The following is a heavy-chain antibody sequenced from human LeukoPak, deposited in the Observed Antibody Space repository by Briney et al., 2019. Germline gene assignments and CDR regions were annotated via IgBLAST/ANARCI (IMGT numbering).Heavy chain of an antibody. CDR3: ARVAPGHDIGRGYFDY. CDR1: GFTFSIYS. V-gene: IGHV3-48*01. CDR2: ITNSSVTI. J-gene: IGHJ4*02. Sequence: PGGSLRLSCAVSGFTFSIYSMNWVRQAPGKGLEGVSYITNSSVTITNTESVNGPFTISRDNAKNSLYLQMNRLRAEGTAVYYCARVAPGHDIGRGYFDYWGQGTLVTVSS. D-gene: IGHD2-21*01.